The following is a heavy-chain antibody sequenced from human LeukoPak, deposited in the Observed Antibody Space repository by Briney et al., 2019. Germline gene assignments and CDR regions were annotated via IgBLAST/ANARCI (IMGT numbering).Heavy chain of an antibody. CDR2: INPSGGST. V-gene: IGHV1-46*01. Sequence: ASVKVSCKASGYTFTSYYMHWVRQAPGQGLEWMGIINPSGGSTAYAQKFQGRVTMTRDMSTSTVYMDLSSLRSEDTAVYYCARDSPAAGKENFDYWGQGTLVTVSS. J-gene: IGHJ4*02. D-gene: IGHD6-13*01. CDR3: ARDSPAAGKENFDY. CDR1: GYTFTSYY.